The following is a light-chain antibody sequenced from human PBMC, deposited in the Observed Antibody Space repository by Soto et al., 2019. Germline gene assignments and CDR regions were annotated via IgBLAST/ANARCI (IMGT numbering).Light chain of an antibody. J-gene: IGKJ1*01. CDR3: QQSFTSPWT. Sequence: DIQMTQSPSSLSASVGDRVTITCRASQSISSYLNWYQQKPGKAPNLLIYTTSNLESGVPSRFSGSGSGTDFTLTISSLLPEDFATYYCQQSFTSPWTFGQGTKVDIK. V-gene: IGKV1-39*01. CDR2: TTS. CDR1: QSISSY.